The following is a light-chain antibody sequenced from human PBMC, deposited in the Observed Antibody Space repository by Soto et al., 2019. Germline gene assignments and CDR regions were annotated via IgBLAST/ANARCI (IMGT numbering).Light chain of an antibody. V-gene: IGKV3-20*01. CDR3: QRYDSLRT. Sequence: ILFTQSSGHLALSPGERAPLSWRASQSVRSNFLAWYQQKPGQAPRPLIYGASNRATGIPDRFSGSGSGTDFTLTITRLEPEDFAMYYCQRYDSLRTFGQGTKVDIK. CDR2: GAS. J-gene: IGKJ1*01. CDR1: QSVRSNF.